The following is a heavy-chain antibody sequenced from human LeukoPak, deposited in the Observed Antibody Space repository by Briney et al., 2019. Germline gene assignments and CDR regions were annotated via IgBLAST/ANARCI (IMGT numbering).Heavy chain of an antibody. J-gene: IGHJ3*02. CDR1: GGSISSSSYY. CDR3: ARGSWFGELEAFDI. D-gene: IGHD3-10*01. CDR2: IYYSGST. Sequence: QPSETLSLTCTVSGGSISSSSYYWGWIRQPPGKGLEWIGSIYYSGSTYYNPSLKSRVTISVDTSKNQFSLKLSSVTAADTAVYYCARGSWFGELEAFDIWGQGTMVTVSS. V-gene: IGHV4-39*07.